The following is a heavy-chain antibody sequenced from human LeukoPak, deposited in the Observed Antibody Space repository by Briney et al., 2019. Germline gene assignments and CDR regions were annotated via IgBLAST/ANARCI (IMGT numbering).Heavy chain of an antibody. CDR1: GGTFSSYA. Sequence: SVKVSCKASGGTFSSYAISWVRQAPGQGLEWMGGIIPIFGTANYAQKFQGRVTITADESTSTAYVELSSLRSEDTAVYYCARVGSWSEHSYFDYWGQGTLVTVSS. D-gene: IGHD6-13*01. J-gene: IGHJ4*02. V-gene: IGHV1-69*01. CDR2: IIPIFGTA. CDR3: ARVGSWSEHSYFDY.